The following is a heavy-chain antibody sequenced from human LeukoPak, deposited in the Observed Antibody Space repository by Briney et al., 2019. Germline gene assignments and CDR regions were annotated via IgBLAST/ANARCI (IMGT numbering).Heavy chain of an antibody. Sequence: GGSLRLSCAASGFIFNNYWMQWVRQAPGKGLEWVANINYGGNENYHVDSVKGRFSISRDNVRNSLYLQMNSLRAEDTAVYYCTRGDPDKWGQGTLVVVSS. J-gene: IGHJ4*02. CDR3: TRGDPDK. V-gene: IGHV3-7*03. CDR1: GFIFNNYW. CDR2: INYGGNEN. D-gene: IGHD2-21*02.